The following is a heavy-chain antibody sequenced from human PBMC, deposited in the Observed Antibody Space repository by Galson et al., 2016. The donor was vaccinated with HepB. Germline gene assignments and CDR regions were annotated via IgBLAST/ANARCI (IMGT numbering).Heavy chain of an antibody. Sequence: ETLSLTCAAYGGSFSGFYWTWIRQAPGKGLEWIGEINHSGDTNYNPPLKSRLTILIDTSKNQLSLRLSSVTAADTAIYFCARGFTTTLRGVIMPNWIDPWGQGTLVAVSS. V-gene: IGHV4-34*01. CDR1: GGSFSGFY. CDR3: ARGFTTTLRGVIMPNWIDP. J-gene: IGHJ5*02. CDR2: INHSGDT. D-gene: IGHD3-10*01.